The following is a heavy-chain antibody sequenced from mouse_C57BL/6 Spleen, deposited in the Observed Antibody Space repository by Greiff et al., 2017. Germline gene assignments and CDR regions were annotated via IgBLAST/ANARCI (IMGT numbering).Heavy chain of an antibody. J-gene: IGHJ4*01. CDR2: IYTRSDNT. CDR3: ARGGLPGTYYAMDD. V-gene: IGHV1-81*01. D-gene: IGHD2-10*01. Sequence: QVQLKQSGAELARPGASVTLSCKASGYTFTSYGISWVKQRTGQGLEWIGEIYTRSDNTYYNEKFKGKATLTADKSSSTAYMELRSLTSEYAAVYFCARGGLPGTYYAMDDWGQGTSVTVSS. CDR1: GYTFTSYG.